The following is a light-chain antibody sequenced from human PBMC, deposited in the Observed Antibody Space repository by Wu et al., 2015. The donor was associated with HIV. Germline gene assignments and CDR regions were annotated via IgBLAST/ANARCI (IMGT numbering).Light chain of an antibody. V-gene: IGKV3-20*01. J-gene: IGKJ1*01. CDR3: QQYREWPRT. CDR2: GAS. Sequence: IVLTQSPGTLSLSPGERATLSCRASQNVPNNYLAWYQQHPGQAPKFLIYGASSRAAGLPDRFRGSGSGTDFTLTISRLESEDFAVYYCQQYREWPRTFGQGTKVDI. CDR1: QNVPNNY.